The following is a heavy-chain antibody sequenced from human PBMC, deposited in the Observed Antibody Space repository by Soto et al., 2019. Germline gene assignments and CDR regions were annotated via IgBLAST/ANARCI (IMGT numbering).Heavy chain of an antibody. CDR2: IKQDGSDR. Sequence: EVQLVESGGGLVQPGGSLRLSCAASGFSLSDYWMNWVRQAPGKGLEWVAIIKQDGSDRYYVDSVKGRFTISRDNAKNSLYLQMSSLRVEETALYYWARGRGWLHDYWGQGTLVTVSS. J-gene: IGHJ4*02. CDR3: ARGRGWLHDY. V-gene: IGHV3-7*01. CDR1: GFSLSDYW. D-gene: IGHD6-19*01.